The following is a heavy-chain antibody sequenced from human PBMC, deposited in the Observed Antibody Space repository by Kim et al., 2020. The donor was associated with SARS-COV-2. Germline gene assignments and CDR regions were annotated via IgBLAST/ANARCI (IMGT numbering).Heavy chain of an antibody. J-gene: IGHJ5*02. D-gene: IGHD5-12*01. V-gene: IGHV4-59*01. CDR3: ARDPYSGYVESPPAWFDP. Sequence: KSRVPISVDTSKNQFSLKLSSVTAADTAVYYCARDPYSGYVESPPAWFDPWGQGTLVTVSS.